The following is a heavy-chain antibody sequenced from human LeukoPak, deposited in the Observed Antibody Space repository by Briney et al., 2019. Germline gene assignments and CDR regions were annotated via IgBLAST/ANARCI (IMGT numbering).Heavy chain of an antibody. J-gene: IGHJ4*02. Sequence: ASVKVSCKASGYTFTGYYMHWVRQAPGQGLEWMGRINPNSGGTNYAQKFQGRVTMTRDTSISTAYMELSRLRSDDTDLYYCARSYSYYYDSDIDYWGQGTLVTVSS. CDR1: GYTFTGYY. V-gene: IGHV1-2*05. CDR2: INPNSGGT. D-gene: IGHD3-22*01. CDR3: ARSYSYYYDSDIDY.